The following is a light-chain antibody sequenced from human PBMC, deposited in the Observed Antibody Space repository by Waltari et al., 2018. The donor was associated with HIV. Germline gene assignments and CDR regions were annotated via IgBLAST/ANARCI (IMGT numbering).Light chain of an antibody. J-gene: IGLJ3*02. Sequence: QSALTQPPSVSGSPGQSITISCTATSSDVRGSNYASWYQRHPGKAPKLMIYDVSNRPSGVSNRFSGSKSGNTASLTISGLQAEDEADYYCSSYTSSSTRVFGGGTTVTVL. CDR2: DVS. V-gene: IGLV2-14*03. CDR1: SSDVRGSNY. CDR3: SSYTSSSTRV.